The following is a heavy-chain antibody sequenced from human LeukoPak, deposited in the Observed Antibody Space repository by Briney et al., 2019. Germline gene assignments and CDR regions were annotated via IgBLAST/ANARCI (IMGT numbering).Heavy chain of an antibody. J-gene: IGHJ4*02. V-gene: IGHV3-7*01. CDR1: GFTFSSYW. D-gene: IGHD2-15*01. CDR3: ARDSRVVVAATDY. CDR2: IKQDGSEK. Sequence: PGGSLRLSCAASGFTFSSYWMSWVRQAPGKGLEWVANIKQDGSEKYYVDSAKGRFTISRDNAKNSLYLQMNSLRAEDTAVYYCARDSRVVVAATDYWGQGTLVTVSS.